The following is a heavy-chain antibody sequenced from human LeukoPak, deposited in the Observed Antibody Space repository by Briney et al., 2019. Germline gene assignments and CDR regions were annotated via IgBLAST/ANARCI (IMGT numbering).Heavy chain of an antibody. CDR3: AKDEEDCTNGVCRYYYYYYMDV. CDR1: GFTFSSYA. Sequence: GGSLRLSCAASGFTFSSYAMSWVRQAPGKGLEWVSAISGSGGSTYYADSVKGRFTISRDNSKNTLYLQMNSLRAEDTAVYYCAKDEEDCTNGVCRYYYYYYMDVWGKGTTVTVSS. V-gene: IGHV3-23*01. J-gene: IGHJ6*03. D-gene: IGHD2-8*01. CDR2: ISGSGGST.